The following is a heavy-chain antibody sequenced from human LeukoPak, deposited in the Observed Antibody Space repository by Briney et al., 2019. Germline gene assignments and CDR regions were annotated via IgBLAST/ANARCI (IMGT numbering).Heavy chain of an antibody. CDR1: GFTFSAYA. J-gene: IGHJ4*02. CDR3: AKRQPYYFDY. CDR2: ISSSGGTT. Sequence: GGSLRLSREASGFTFSAYAMTWVRQAPGKGLEWVSAISSSGGTTYYADSVKGRFTISRDNSKNTLYLQMNSLRGEDTAVYYCAKRQPYYFDYWGQGTLVTVSS. D-gene: IGHD6-13*01. V-gene: IGHV3-23*01.